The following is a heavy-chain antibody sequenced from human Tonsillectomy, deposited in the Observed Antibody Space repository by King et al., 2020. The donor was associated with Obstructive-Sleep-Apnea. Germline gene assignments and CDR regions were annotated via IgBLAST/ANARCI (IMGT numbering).Heavy chain of an antibody. D-gene: IGHD3-10*01. Sequence: QLQESGPGLVKPSQTLSLTCTVSGASISSGDYYWSWIRQPPGKGLEWIASMYYSGSSYYNSSLKSRVTITVDTSENQFYQKLSSVTASDTAVYYCARVVLVWFGQLLLGGXNXXXPXXXGTLVTVSS. CDR2: MYYSGSS. J-gene: IGHJ5*02. CDR3: ARVVLVWFGQLLLGGXNXXXP. CDR1: GASISSGDYY. V-gene: IGHV4-30-4*01.